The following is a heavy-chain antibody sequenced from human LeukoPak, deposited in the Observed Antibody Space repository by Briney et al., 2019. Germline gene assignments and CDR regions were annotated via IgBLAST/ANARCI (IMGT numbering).Heavy chain of an antibody. J-gene: IGHJ4*02. CDR3: ARRTYSSGCFD. D-gene: IGHD6-19*01. CDR2: IYYSGST. Sequence: SETLSLTSTVSGGSISSSSYYWGWIRQPPGKGLEWIGSIYYSGSTYYNPSLKSRVTISVDTSKNQFSLKLSSVTAADTAVYYCARRTYSSGCFDWGQGTLVTVSS. CDR1: GGSISSSSYY. V-gene: IGHV4-39*01.